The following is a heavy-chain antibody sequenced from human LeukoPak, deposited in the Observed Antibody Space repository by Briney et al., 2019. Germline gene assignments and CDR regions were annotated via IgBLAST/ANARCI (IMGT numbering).Heavy chain of an antibody. CDR2: INHSGST. Sequence: PSETLSLTCAVYGGSFSGYYWSWIRQPPGKGLEWIGEINHSGSTNYNPSLKSRVTISVDTSKNQFSLKLSSVTAADTAVYYCARDPMALYYFDYWGQGALVTVSS. CDR1: GGSFSGYY. D-gene: IGHD5-24*01. J-gene: IGHJ4*02. CDR3: ARDPMALYYFDY. V-gene: IGHV4-34*01.